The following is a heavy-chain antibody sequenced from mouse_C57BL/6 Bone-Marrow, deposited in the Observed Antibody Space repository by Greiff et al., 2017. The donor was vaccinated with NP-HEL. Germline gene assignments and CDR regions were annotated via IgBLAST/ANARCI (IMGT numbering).Heavy chain of an antibody. D-gene: IGHD2-5*01. CDR1: GFNIKDDY. CDR3: TTYSNLEAY. Sequence: VQLQQSGAELVRPGASVKLSCTASGFNIKDDYMPWVKQRPEQGLEWIGWIDPENGDTEYASKFQGKATITADTSSNTAYLQLSSLTSEDTAVYYCTTYSNLEAYWGQGTLVTVSA. CDR2: IDPENGDT. J-gene: IGHJ3*01. V-gene: IGHV14-4*01.